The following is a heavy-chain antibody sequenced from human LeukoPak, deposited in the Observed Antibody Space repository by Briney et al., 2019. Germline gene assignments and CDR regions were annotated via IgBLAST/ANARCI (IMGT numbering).Heavy chain of an antibody. CDR3: ARRSVYYDSRGY. D-gene: IGHD3-22*01. J-gene: IGHJ4*02. V-gene: IGHV4-39*01. CDR2: ISYSGSA. CDR1: GGSFSSSSYY. Sequence: SETLSLTCTVSGGSFSSSSYYWGWIRQPPGKGLEWIGSISYSGSAYYNPSLKSRVTISVDTSKNQFSLKLSSVTAADTAVYYCARRSVYYDSRGYWGQGTLVTVSS.